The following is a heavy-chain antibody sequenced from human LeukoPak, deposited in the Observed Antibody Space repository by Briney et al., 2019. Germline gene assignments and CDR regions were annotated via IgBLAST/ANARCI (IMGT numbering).Heavy chain of an antibody. D-gene: IGHD3-22*01. J-gene: IGHJ4*02. V-gene: IGHV2-5*01. Sequence: SGPTLVDPTQTLTLTCSFSGFSFSRRGVGVGWIRQPPGKALEWLALIYWNDDKRYSPSLKSRLTITKDTSKNQVVLTMTNMDPVDTATYYCAHRFYDSSGYDYWGQGTLVTVSS. CDR2: IYWNDDK. CDR1: GFSFSRRGVG. CDR3: AHRFYDSSGYDY.